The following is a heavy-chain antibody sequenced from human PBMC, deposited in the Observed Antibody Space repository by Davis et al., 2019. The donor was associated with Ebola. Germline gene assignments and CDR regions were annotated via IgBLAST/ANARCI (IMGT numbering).Heavy chain of an antibody. V-gene: IGHV4-34*01. CDR3: ARGTMYSSGWYFDF. J-gene: IGHJ4*02. CDR2: IYYSGST. D-gene: IGHD6-19*01. CDR1: GGSFSGYY. Sequence: SETLSLTCAVYGGSFSGYYWSWIRQPPGKGLEWIGSIYYSGSTYYNPSLKSRVTISVDTSKNQFSLKLSSVTAADTAVYYCARGTMYSSGWYFDFWGQGTLVTVSS.